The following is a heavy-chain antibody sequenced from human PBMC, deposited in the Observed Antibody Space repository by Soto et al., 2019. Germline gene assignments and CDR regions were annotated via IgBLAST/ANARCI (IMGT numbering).Heavy chain of an antibody. CDR2: INSDGSST. Sequence: EVQLVESGGGLVQPGGSLRLSCAASGFTFSRYWMHWVRQAPGKGLVWVSRINSDGSSTSYGDSVKGRYTISRDNAKNTLYLQMNSLRAEDTAVYYCARAAVGWYFDLWGRGTLVTVSA. V-gene: IGHV3-74*01. D-gene: IGHD2-2*01. J-gene: IGHJ2*01. CDR1: GFTFSRYW. CDR3: ARAAVGWYFDL.